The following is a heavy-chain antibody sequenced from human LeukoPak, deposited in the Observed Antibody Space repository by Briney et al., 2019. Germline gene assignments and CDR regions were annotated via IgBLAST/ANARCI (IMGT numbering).Heavy chain of an antibody. J-gene: IGHJ5*02. CDR1: GYTFTGYY. D-gene: IGHD6-13*01. CDR2: ISPNSGGT. Sequence: ASVKVSCKACGYTFTGYYRHWVRQAPGQGLEWMGWISPNSGGTNYAQKFQGRVTMTRDTSISTAYMELSRLRSDDTAVYYCAREGSSWYGFGWFDPWGQGTLVTVSS. V-gene: IGHV1-2*02. CDR3: AREGSSWYGFGWFDP.